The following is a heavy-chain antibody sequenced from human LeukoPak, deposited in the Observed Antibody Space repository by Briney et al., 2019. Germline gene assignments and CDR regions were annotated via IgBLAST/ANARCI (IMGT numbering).Heavy chain of an antibody. Sequence: PGRSLRLSCAASGFTFSSYGMHWVRQAPGKGLEWVAVIWYDGSNKYYADSVKGRFTISRDNSKNTLYLQMNSLRAEDTAEYYCARDLSADTNWFDPWGQGTLVTVSS. CDR2: IWYDGSNK. CDR3: ARDLSADTNWFDP. V-gene: IGHV3-33*01. CDR1: GFTFSSYG. J-gene: IGHJ5*02.